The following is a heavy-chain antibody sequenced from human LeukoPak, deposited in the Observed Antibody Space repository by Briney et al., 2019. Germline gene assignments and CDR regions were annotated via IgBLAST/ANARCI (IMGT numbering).Heavy chain of an antibody. D-gene: IGHD6-19*01. J-gene: IGHJ4*02. CDR1: GGSISSSSYY. Sequence: SETLSLTCTVSGGSISSSSYYWGWIRQPPGEGLEWIGSIYYSGSTYYNPSLKSRVTISVDTSKNQFSLKLSSVTAADTAVYYCARGYSSGWLIDYWGQGTLVTVSS. V-gene: IGHV4-39*01. CDR2: IYYSGST. CDR3: ARGYSSGWLIDY.